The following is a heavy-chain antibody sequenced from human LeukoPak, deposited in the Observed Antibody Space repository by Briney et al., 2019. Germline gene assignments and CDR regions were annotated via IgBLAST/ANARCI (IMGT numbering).Heavy chain of an antibody. Sequence: SETLSLTCTVSGYSISSGYYWGWIRQPPGKGLEWIGSIYHSGSTYYNPSLKSRVTISVDTSKNQFSLKLSSVTAADTAVYYCARVLVRGTTPTIDYWGQGTLVTVSS. D-gene: IGHD3-10*01. V-gene: IGHV4-38-2*02. CDR1: GYSISSGYY. CDR3: ARVLVRGTTPTIDY. CDR2: IYHSGST. J-gene: IGHJ4*02.